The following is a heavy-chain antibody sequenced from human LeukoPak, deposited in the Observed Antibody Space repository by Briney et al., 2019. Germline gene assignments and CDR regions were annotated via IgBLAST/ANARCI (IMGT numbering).Heavy chain of an antibody. Sequence: SETLSLTCTVSGGSISSYYWSWIRQPPGKGLEWIGYIYYSGSTNYNPSLKSRVTISVDTSKNQCSLKLSSVTAADTAVYYCARDRGGYDFLGYFDYWGQGTLVTVSS. CDR1: GGSISSYY. V-gene: IGHV4-59*01. D-gene: IGHD5-12*01. CDR2: IYYSGST. J-gene: IGHJ4*02. CDR3: ARDRGGYDFLGYFDY.